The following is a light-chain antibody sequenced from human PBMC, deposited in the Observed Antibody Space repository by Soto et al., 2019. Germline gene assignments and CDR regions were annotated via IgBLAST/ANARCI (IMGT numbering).Light chain of an antibody. V-gene: IGKV3-20*01. Sequence: EIVPAQSPATLFVSLGETVTLSCRASQSVSSSLAWYQQTPGQAPRLLVSDASSRATGIPDRFSGSASGTDFTLTISRLEPEDSAMYYCQQYGTAPITFGQGTQREIK. J-gene: IGKJ5*01. CDR1: QSVSSS. CDR2: DAS. CDR3: QQYGTAPIT.